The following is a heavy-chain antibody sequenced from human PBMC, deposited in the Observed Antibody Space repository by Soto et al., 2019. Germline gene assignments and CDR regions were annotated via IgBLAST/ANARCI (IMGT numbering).Heavy chain of an antibody. CDR2: ISGSGGST. D-gene: IGHD6-19*01. CDR3: AIDRRAVPGTGIDY. CDR1: GFTFSSYA. J-gene: IGHJ4*02. V-gene: IGHV3-23*01. Sequence: PEGSLRVSCAASGFTFSSYAMSWVRQAPGKGLEWVSAISGSGGSTYYADPVKGRFTISRDNSNNTLYLQMNSLRAEDTAVYYCAIDRRAVPGTGIDYWSQGPLVSASS.